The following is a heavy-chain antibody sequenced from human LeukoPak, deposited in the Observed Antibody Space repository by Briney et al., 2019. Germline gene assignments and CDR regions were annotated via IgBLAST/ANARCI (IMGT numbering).Heavy chain of an antibody. CDR2: ISGSGGST. Sequence: PGGSLRLSCAASGFTFSSYAMSWVRQAPGKGLEWVSAISGSGGSTYYADSVKGRFTISRDNSKKTLYLQMNSLRAEDTAVYYCAKFSAGTSWFDPWGQGTLVTVSS. D-gene: IGHD6-13*01. V-gene: IGHV3-23*01. J-gene: IGHJ5*02. CDR1: GFTFSSYA. CDR3: AKFSAGTSWFDP.